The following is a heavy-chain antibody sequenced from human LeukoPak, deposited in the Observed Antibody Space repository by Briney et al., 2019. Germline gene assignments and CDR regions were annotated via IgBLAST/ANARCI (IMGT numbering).Heavy chain of an antibody. J-gene: IGHJ4*02. CDR1: GGSFSGYY. CDR2: INHSGNT. Sequence: SETLSLTCAVYGGSFSGYYWSWIRQPPGKGLEWIGEINHSGNTNYNPSLESRVTISVDTSKNQFSLTLTSVTAADTAVYYCARSSYVDTAMVTNWGQGTLVTVSS. CDR3: ARSSYVDTAMVTN. D-gene: IGHD5-18*01. V-gene: IGHV4-34*01.